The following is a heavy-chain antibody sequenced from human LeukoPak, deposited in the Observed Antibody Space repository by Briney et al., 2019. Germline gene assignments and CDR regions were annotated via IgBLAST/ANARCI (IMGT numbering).Heavy chain of an antibody. J-gene: IGHJ4*02. CDR1: GFTFSSYW. V-gene: IGHV3-7*01. Sequence: GGSLRLSCAASGFTFSSYWMSWVRQAPGKGLEWVANIKQDGSEKYYVDSVKGRFTISRDNAKNSLYLQMNSLRAEDTAVYYCARGKGIAAAGPLFFHHWAQGTLVTVSS. CDR3: ARGKGIAAAGPLFFHH. D-gene: IGHD6-13*01. CDR2: IKQDGSEK.